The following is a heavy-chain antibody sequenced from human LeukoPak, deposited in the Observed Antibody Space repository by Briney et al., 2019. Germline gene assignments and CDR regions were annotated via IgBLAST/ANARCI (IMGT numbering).Heavy chain of an antibody. Sequence: GGSLGLSCAASGFTFSSYAMSWVRQAPGKGLEWVSAISGSGGSTYYADSEKGRFTISRDNSKNTLYLQMNSLRAEDTAVYYCAKTPSSSWYPRNHFDYWGQGTLVTVSS. CDR2: ISGSGGST. D-gene: IGHD6-13*01. J-gene: IGHJ4*02. CDR3: AKTPSSSWYPRNHFDY. V-gene: IGHV3-23*01. CDR1: GFTFSSYA.